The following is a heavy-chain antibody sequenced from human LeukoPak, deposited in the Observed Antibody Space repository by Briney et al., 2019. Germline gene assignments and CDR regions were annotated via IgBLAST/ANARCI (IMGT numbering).Heavy chain of an antibody. J-gene: IGHJ4*02. CDR1: GFTFSSNV. Sequence: GGSLRLSCAASGFTFSSNVMSWVRQAPGKGLEWVSSISGSGGSTYYADSVKGRFTISRDNSKNTLYMQMNSLRAEDTAVYYCARGVIAAGGNDFDYWGQGTLVTVSS. CDR3: ARGVIAAGGNDFDY. CDR2: ISGSGGST. V-gene: IGHV3-23*01. D-gene: IGHD6-13*01.